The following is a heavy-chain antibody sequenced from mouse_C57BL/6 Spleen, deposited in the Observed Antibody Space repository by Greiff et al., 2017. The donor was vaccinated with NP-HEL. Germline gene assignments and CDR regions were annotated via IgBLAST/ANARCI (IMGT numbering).Heavy chain of an antibody. V-gene: IGHV5-17*01. CDR1: GFTFSDYG. CDR2: ISSGSSTI. CDR3: ARPHYYGSSYEYFDV. J-gene: IGHJ1*03. Sequence: EVKLMESGGGLVKPGGSLKLSCAASGFTFSDYGMHWVRQAPEKGLEWVAYISSGSSTIYYADTVKGRFTISRDNAKNTLFLQMTSLRSEDTAMYYCARPHYYGSSYEYFDVWGTGTTVTVSS. D-gene: IGHD1-1*01.